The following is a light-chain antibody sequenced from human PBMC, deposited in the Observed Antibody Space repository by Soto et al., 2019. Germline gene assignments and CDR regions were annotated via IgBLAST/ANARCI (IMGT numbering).Light chain of an antibody. CDR1: SSDVGGYSY. J-gene: IGLJ1*01. CDR2: HVT. V-gene: IGLV2-14*03. CDR3: SSYTSSTAYI. Sequence: QSALTQPASVSGSPGQSITISCTGTSSDVGGYSYVSWYQQHPGDAPKLMIFHVTNRPSGVSDRFSGSKSGNTASLTISGLQAEDEADYYCSSYTSSTAYILGTGTKLTVL.